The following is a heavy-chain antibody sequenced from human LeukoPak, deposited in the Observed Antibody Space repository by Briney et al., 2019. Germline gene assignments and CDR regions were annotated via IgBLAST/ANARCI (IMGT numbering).Heavy chain of an antibody. CDR2: ISYTASYT. CDR1: GFSFSDHY. Sequence: GGSLRLSCVASGFSFSDHYMSWIRQAPGKGLEWVAYISYTASYTNYADSVKGRFTISRDNAKNSLYLLMNSLRAEDTAVYYCAKDPLQPPVGYWGQGTLVTVSS. J-gene: IGHJ4*02. CDR3: AKDPLQPPVGY. D-gene: IGHD4-11*01. V-gene: IGHV3-11*05.